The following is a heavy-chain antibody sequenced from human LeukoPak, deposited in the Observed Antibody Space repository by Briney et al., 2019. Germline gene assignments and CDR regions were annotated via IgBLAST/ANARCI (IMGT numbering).Heavy chain of an antibody. V-gene: IGHV1-8*01. CDR3: ARETYYYGSGSYWTNNWFDP. Sequence: GASVKVSCKASGYTFTSYYINWVRQATGQGLEWMGWMNPNSGNTGYAQKFQGRVTMTRNTSISTAYMELSSLRSEDTAVYYCARETYYYGSGSYWTNNWFDPWGQGTLVTVSS. D-gene: IGHD3-10*01. J-gene: IGHJ5*02. CDR2: MNPNSGNT. CDR1: GYTFTSYY.